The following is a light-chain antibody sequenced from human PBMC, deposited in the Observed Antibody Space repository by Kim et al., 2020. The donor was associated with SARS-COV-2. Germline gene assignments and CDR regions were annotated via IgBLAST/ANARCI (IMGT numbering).Light chain of an antibody. CDR1: NIGSKS. V-gene: IGLV3-21*04. Sequence: APGKTAMITCGGNNIGSKSVPWYQQKPGQAPVLVIYYDSDRPSGIPERFSGSNSGNTATLTISRVEAGDEADYYCQVWDSSSDHRVFGGGTQLTVL. J-gene: IGLJ3*02. CDR3: QVWDSSSDHRV. CDR2: YDS.